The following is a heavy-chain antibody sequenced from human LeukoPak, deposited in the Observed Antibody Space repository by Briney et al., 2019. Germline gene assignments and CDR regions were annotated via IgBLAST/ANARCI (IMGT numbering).Heavy chain of an antibody. CDR2: INHNGNVN. CDR1: GFTFSSYW. D-gene: IGHD3-16*01. J-gene: IGHJ6*02. Sequence: GGSLRLSCAASGFTFSSYWMNWARQAPGKGLEWVASINHNGNVNYYVDSVKGRFTISRDNAKNSLYLQMSNLRAEDTAVYFCARGGGMDVWGQGTTVTVSS. CDR3: ARGGGMDV. V-gene: IGHV3-7*03.